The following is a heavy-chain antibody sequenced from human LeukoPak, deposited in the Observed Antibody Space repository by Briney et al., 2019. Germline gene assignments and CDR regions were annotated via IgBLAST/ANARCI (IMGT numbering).Heavy chain of an antibody. CDR1: GGSISSSSYY. Sequence: SETLSLTCTVSGGSISSSSYYWGWIRQPPGKGLEWIGSIYYSGSTYYNPSLKSRVTISVDTSKNQFSLKLSSVTAADTAVYYCARVDTAMVPPPMGMDVWGQGTTVTVSS. CDR3: ARVDTAMVPPPMGMDV. J-gene: IGHJ6*02. CDR2: IYYSGST. D-gene: IGHD5-18*01. V-gene: IGHV4-39*07.